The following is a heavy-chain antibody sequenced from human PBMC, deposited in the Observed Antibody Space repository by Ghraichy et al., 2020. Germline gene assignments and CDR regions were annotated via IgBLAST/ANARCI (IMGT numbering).Heavy chain of an antibody. J-gene: IGHJ4*02. Sequence: ASVKVSCKASGYTFTSYYMHWVRQAPGQGLEWMGIINPSGGSTSYAQKFQGRVTMTRDTSTSTVYMELSSLRSEDTAVYYCARDRGRIAAAGTLPLGYWGQGTLVTVSS. CDR3: ARDRGRIAAAGTLPLGY. V-gene: IGHV1-46*01. CDR1: GYTFTSYY. D-gene: IGHD6-13*01. CDR2: INPSGGST.